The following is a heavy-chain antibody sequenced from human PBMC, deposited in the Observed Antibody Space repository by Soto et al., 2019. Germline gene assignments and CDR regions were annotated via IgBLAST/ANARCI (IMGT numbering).Heavy chain of an antibody. CDR2: INAGNGNT. J-gene: IGHJ3*02. D-gene: IGHD7-27*01. V-gene: IGHV1-3*01. CDR3: ARVPPSSGDDAFDI. CDR1: GYTFASYA. Sequence: ASVKVSCKASGYTFASYAMHWVRQAPGQRLEWMGWINAGNGNTKYSQKFQGRVTITRDTSASTAYMELSSLRSEDTAVYYCARVPPSSGDDAFDIWGQGTMVTVSS.